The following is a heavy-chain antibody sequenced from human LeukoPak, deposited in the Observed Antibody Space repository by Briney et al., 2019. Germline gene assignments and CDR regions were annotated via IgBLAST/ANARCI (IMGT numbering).Heavy chain of an antibody. CDR1: GFTFGDYA. J-gene: IGHJ4*02. Sequence: GGSLRLSCTASGFTFGDYAMSWFRQAPGKGLEWVGFIRSKAYGGTTEYAASVKGRFTISRDDSKSIAYLQMNSLKTEDTAVYYCTRSVISGWYTGTFDYWGQGTLVTVSS. V-gene: IGHV3-49*03. CDR3: TRSVISGWYTGTFDY. CDR2: IRSKAYGGTT. D-gene: IGHD6-19*01.